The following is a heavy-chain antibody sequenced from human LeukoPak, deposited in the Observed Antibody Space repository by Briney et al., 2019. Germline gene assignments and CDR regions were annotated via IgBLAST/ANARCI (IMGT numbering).Heavy chain of an antibody. CDR1: GFSFSSYA. J-gene: IGHJ6*02. CDR3: AKDSSSSNYYYGMDV. V-gene: IGHV3-23*01. CDR2: ISGSAGNT. Sequence: PGGSLRLSCAASGFSFSSYAMNWVRQAPGKGLEWVSTISGSAGNTYYGDSVKGRFTISRDNSKNTLFLQMNSLRAADTAVYYCAKDSSSSNYYYGMDVWGRGTTVTVSS. D-gene: IGHD6-6*01.